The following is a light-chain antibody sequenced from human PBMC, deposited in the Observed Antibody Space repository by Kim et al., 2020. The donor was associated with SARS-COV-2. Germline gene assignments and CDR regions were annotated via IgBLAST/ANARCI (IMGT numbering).Light chain of an antibody. CDR1: SSDVGGYNY. CDR3: TSYTRSDTLV. V-gene: IGLV2-14*03. CDR2: DVT. Sequence: GQSITMSCTGTSSDVGGYNYVSWYQQHPGKAPKLMIYDVTKRPSGVSNRFSGSKSGNTASLTFSGLQAEDEADYYCTSYTRSDTLVFGGGTQLTVL. J-gene: IGLJ2*01.